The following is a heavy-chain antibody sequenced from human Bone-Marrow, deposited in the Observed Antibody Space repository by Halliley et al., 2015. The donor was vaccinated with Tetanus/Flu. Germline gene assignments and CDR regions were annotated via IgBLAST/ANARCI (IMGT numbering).Heavy chain of an antibody. CDR1: GGSFSGYY. D-gene: IGHD4-17*01. CDR2: ISHSGST. J-gene: IGHJ6*02. CDR3: AREDGVTTGRNGMGV. Sequence: TLSLTCAVYGGSFSGYYWSWIRQPPGKGLEWIGEISHSGSTNYNPSLKSRVTISVDTSKNQFSLKLSSVTAAGTAVYYCAREDGVTTGRNGMGVWGQGTTVTVSS. V-gene: IGHV4-34*01.